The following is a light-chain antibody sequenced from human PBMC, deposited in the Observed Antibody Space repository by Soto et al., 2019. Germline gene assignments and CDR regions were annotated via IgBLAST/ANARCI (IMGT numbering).Light chain of an antibody. CDR1: KGLSSY. V-gene: IGKV1-9*01. CDR2: DAS. Sequence: IQLTQSPSSLSDSLGAGVTIPSRAGKGLSSYLGWYQQKPGKAPNLLIYDASTLHSGVPSRFSGGGSGTDFTLTISSLQPEDFATYYCQQVNVYPSTFGGGTKVEIK. J-gene: IGKJ4*01. CDR3: QQVNVYPST.